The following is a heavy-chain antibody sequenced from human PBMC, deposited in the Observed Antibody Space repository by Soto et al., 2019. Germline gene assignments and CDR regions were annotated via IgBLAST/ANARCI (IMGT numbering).Heavy chain of an antibody. CDR3: ARLPNKSPQN. Sequence: EVQLVESGGGLVQPGGSLRLSCVASGITFSSYWMHWVRQAPGKGLVWVSSISNDGSSIYADPVKGRFTISRDNAKNTLYLQMNSLRAEDTAVYYCARLPNKSPQNWGQGTLVIVSP. CDR2: ISNDGSS. J-gene: IGHJ1*01. CDR1: GITFSSYW. V-gene: IGHV3-74*01.